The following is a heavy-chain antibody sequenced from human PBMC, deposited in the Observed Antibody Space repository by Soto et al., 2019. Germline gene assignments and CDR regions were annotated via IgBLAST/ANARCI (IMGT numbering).Heavy chain of an antibody. CDR3: ASMSYFYDKCYCDL. Sequence: QLQESGPGLVKPSQTLSLTCTVSGASINNNDYYWSWIGQTPGKGLEWIGYVYYSGRRDHSPSLNTRLSMSIDKSQTRFTMKLNSVTAADTATYYRASMSYFYDKCYCDLWGRGTLVTVSS. J-gene: IGHJ2*01. CDR1: GASINNNDYY. V-gene: IGHV4-30-4*01. CDR2: VYYSGRR. D-gene: IGHD3-22*01.